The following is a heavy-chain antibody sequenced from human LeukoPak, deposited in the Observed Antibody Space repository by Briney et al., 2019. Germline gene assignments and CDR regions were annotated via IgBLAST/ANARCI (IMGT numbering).Heavy chain of an antibody. CDR2: IYYSGST. J-gene: IGHJ4*02. D-gene: IGHD5-18*01. CDR1: GGSISSYY. Sequence: SETLSLTCTVSGGSISSYYWSWIRQPPGKGLEWIGYIYYSGSTNYNPSLKSRVNISVDTSKNQFSLKLSSVTAADTAVYYCAREVDTAMPDWGQGTLVTVSS. CDR3: AREVDTAMPD. V-gene: IGHV4-59*01.